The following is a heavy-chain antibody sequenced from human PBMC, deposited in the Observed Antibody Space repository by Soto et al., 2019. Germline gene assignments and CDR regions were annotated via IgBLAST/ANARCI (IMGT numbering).Heavy chain of an antibody. J-gene: IGHJ5*02. Sequence: SETLSLTCTVSGGSISSYYWSWIRQPPGKGLEWIGYMYYSGISNYNPPLKSRVTILIDTPKNQFSLKLSSVTAADSAVYYCARGASGYYPLAWFDPWGQGTLVTVSS. V-gene: IGHV4-59*01. CDR1: GGSISSYY. CDR2: MYYSGIS. CDR3: ARGASGYYPLAWFDP. D-gene: IGHD3-3*01.